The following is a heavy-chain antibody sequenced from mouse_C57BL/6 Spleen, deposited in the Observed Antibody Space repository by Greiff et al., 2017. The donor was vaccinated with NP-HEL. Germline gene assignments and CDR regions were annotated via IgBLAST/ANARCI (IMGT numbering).Heavy chain of an antibody. V-gene: IGHV1-15*01. CDR1: GYTFTDYE. J-gene: IGHJ4*01. CDR3: TREGLWDYAMDY. D-gene: IGHD1-1*02. CDR2: IDPETGGT. Sequence: QVQLQQSGAELVRPGASVTLSCKASGYTFTDYEMHWVKQTPVHGLEWIGAIDPETGGTAYNQKFKGKAILTADKSSSTAYMELRSLTSEDSAVYYCTREGLWDYAMDYWGQGTSVTVSS.